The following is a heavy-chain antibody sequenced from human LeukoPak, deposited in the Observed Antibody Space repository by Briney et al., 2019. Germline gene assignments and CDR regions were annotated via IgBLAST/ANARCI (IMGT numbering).Heavy chain of an antibody. CDR3: ASGLEAANTYYFDY. CDR2: IYSGGST. Sequence: GGSLRLSCAASGFTVSSSYMNWVRQAPGKGLEWVSVIYSGGSTYYADSVKGRFTISRDNSKNTVYLQVNSLRAADTAVYYCASGLEAANTYYFDYWGQGTMVTVSS. CDR1: GFTVSSSY. V-gene: IGHV3-53*01. J-gene: IGHJ4*02. D-gene: IGHD6-13*01.